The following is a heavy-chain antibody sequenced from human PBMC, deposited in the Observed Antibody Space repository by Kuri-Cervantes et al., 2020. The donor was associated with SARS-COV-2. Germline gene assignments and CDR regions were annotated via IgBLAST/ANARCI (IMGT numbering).Heavy chain of an antibody. Sequence: ASVKVSCKASVYTFTSYYMHWVRQAPGQGLEWMGIINPSGGSTSYAQKFQGRVTMTRDTSTSTVYMELSSLRSEDPAVYYCAREPYYGSARDYYGMDVWGQGTTVTVSS. CDR3: AREPYYGSARDYYGMDV. D-gene: IGHD3-10*01. V-gene: IGHV1-46*01. J-gene: IGHJ6*02. CDR2: INPSGGST. CDR1: VYTFTSYY.